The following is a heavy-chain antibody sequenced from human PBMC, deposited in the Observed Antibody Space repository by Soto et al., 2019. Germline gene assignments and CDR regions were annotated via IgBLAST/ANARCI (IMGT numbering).Heavy chain of an antibody. CDR2: ISAYNGNT. CDR3: ARLIAVAEAKWFDP. D-gene: IGHD6-19*01. J-gene: IGHJ5*02. Sequence: QVQLVQSGGEVKKPGASVKVSCKASGYTFTSYGIYWVRQAPGQGLEWMGWISAYNGNTNYAQKLQGRVTITTDTXXSTAYMELRSLRSDDTAVYYCARLIAVAEAKWFDPWGQGTLVTVSS. CDR1: GYTFTSYG. V-gene: IGHV1-18*01.